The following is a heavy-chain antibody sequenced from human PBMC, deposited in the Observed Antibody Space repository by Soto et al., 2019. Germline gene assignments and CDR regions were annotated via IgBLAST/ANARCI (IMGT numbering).Heavy chain of an antibody. Sequence: QVQLQESGPGLVKPSQTLSLTCTVSGGSISSGGYYWSWIRQHPGKGLEWIGYIYYSGSTYYNPSLKSRVTIAVATSKNQFSLKLSSVTAADTAVYYWARDLTNYGSGSPVGMDVWGQGTTVTVSS. CDR2: IYYSGST. J-gene: IGHJ6*02. V-gene: IGHV4-31*03. D-gene: IGHD3-10*01. CDR1: GGSISSGGYY. CDR3: ARDLTNYGSGSPVGMDV.